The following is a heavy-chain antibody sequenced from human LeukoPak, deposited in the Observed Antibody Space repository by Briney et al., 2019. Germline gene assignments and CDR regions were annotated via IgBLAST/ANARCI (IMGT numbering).Heavy chain of an antibody. CDR1: GFTVSSNY. J-gene: IGHJ4*02. V-gene: IGHV3-30-3*01. CDR3: ARDRLRLAAAGPLDY. CDR2: LSFDGDEK. Sequence: GGSLRLSCAASGFTVSSNYMSWVRQAPGKGLEWVAVLSFDGDEKHYADSVKGRFTISRDNSENTLYLEMNNLRHEDTAFYYCARDRLRLAAAGPLDYWGQGTLVTVSS. D-gene: IGHD6-13*01.